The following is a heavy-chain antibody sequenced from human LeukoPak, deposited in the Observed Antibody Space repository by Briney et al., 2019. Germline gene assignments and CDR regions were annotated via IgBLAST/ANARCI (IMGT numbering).Heavy chain of an antibody. CDR2: INHNGNVN. CDR3: ARDRTYGDYES. V-gene: IGHV3-7*01. J-gene: IGHJ5*02. CDR1: GFTFSSYW. D-gene: IGHD4-17*01. Sequence: PGGSLRLSCAASGFTFSSYWMNWARQAPGKGLEWVASINHNGNVNYYVDSVKGRFTISRDNAKNSLYLQMNSLRAEDTAVYYCARDRTYGDYESWGQGTLVTVSS.